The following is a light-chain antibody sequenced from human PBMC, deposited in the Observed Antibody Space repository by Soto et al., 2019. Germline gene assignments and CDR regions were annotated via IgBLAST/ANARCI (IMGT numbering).Light chain of an antibody. CDR3: AAWDGSLKGYV. Sequence: QLVLTQPPSTSGTLGQRVTISCSGSSSNIGSNTVNWYQQLPGTAPKLLIYRNNQRPSGVPDRFSGSKSGTSASLAISGPQSEDEADYYCAAWDGSLKGYVFATGTKLTVL. J-gene: IGLJ1*01. CDR2: RNN. CDR1: SSNIGSNT. V-gene: IGLV1-44*01.